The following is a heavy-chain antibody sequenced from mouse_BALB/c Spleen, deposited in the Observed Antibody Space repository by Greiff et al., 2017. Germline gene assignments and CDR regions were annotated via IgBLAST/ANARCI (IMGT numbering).Heavy chain of an antibody. CDR3: ARIRADSSGFAMDY. J-gene: IGHJ4*01. V-gene: IGHV8-11*01. CDR1: GFSLSTYGIG. Sequence: QVTLKVSGPGILQPSQTLSLTCSFSGFSLSTYGIGVGWIRQPSGKGLEWLAHIWWNDNKYYNTALKSRLTISKDTSNNQVFLKIASVDTADTATYYCARIRADSSGFAMDYWGQGTAVTVSS. D-gene: IGHD3-2*01. CDR2: IWWNDNK.